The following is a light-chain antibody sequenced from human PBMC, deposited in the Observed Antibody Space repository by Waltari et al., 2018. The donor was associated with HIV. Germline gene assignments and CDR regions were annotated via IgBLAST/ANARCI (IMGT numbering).Light chain of an antibody. CDR3: SSFAGSNKL. Sequence: QSALTQPPSASGSPGQSVNMSCTGPTSDIPDYNFISWYQQYSGKAPKLIIFEVTKRPSGVPDRFSGSRSGNTASLIVSGLQAEDEAVYFCSSFAGSNKLFGGGTKLTVL. V-gene: IGLV2-8*01. J-gene: IGLJ2*01. CDR1: TSDIPDYNF. CDR2: EVT.